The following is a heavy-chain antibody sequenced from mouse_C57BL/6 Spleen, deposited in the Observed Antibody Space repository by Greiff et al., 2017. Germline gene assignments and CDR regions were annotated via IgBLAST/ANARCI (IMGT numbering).Heavy chain of an antibody. CDR2: IWWDDDK. Sequence: ESGPGLLQPSQTLSLTCSFSGFSLSTFGMGVGWIRQPSGKGLEWLAHIWWDDDKYYNPALKSRLTISKDTSKNQVFLKIANVDTADTATYYCARDYSNYSYAMDYWGQGTSVTVSS. CDR3: ARDYSNYSYAMDY. V-gene: IGHV8-8*01. J-gene: IGHJ4*01. D-gene: IGHD2-5*01. CDR1: GFSLSTFGMG.